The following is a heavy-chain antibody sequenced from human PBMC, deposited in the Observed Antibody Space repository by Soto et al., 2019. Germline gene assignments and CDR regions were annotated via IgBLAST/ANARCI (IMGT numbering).Heavy chain of an antibody. D-gene: IGHD3-9*01. CDR2: ISGSGGST. CDR3: AKATIMTGSHDY. Sequence: HPGGSLRISCAASGFTFSSYAMSWVRQAPGKGLEWVSAISGSGGSTYYADSVKGRFTISRDNSKNTLYLQMNSLRAEDTAVYYCAKATIMTGSHDYWGQGTLVTVSS. V-gene: IGHV3-23*01. CDR1: GFTFSSYA. J-gene: IGHJ4*02.